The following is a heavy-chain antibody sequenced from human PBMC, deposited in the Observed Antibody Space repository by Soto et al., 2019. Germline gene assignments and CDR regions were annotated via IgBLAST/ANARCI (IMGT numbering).Heavy chain of an antibody. CDR2: IKVDSGYT. CDR3: ATSYDTGFDP. V-gene: IGHV1-18*04. D-gene: IGHD3-9*01. CDR1: GYPFIKYG. J-gene: IGHJ5*02. Sequence: QLQLVQSAAEVKKPGASVRVSCKAYGYPFIKYGISWIRQAPEQGLEWMGWIKVDSGYTNYAQKFQGRVTMTADTSSETSFMELRSLRLDDTAVYFCATSYDTGFDPWGKGTLVSVSS.